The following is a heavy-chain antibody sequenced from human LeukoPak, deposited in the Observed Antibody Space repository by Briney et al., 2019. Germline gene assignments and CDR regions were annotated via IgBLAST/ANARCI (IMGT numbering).Heavy chain of an antibody. CDR3: ARVFGSDDHFDY. CDR1: GYTFSSYS. D-gene: IGHD3-10*02. V-gene: IGHV3-48*02. Sequence: GGSLRLSCAASGYTFSSYSMNWVRQAPGKGLEWVSYISRGGDTIYYADSVKGRFTISRDNAQNSLYLQMNSLRDEDTAVYYCARVFGSDDHFDYWGQGTLVTVSS. J-gene: IGHJ4*02. CDR2: ISRGGDTI.